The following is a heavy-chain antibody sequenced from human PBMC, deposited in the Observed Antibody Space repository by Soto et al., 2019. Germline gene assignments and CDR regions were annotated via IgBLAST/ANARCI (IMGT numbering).Heavy chain of an antibody. Sequence: QLQLQESGSGLVKPSQTLSLTCAVSGGSISSCGYSWSCIRQPPGKGLEWIGYIYHSGSTYYNPSLKSRVTISVDRSKNQFSLKLSSVTAADTAVYYCASAVVAASWFDPWGQGTLVTVSS. J-gene: IGHJ5*02. CDR2: IYHSGST. CDR3: ASAVVAASWFDP. V-gene: IGHV4-30-2*01. CDR1: GGSISSCGYS. D-gene: IGHD2-15*01.